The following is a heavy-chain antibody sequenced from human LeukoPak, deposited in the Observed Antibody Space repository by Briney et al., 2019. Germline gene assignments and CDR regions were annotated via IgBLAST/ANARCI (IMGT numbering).Heavy chain of an antibody. V-gene: IGHV3-20*04. D-gene: IGHD6-13*01. CDR3: ARDLKIYGSSPNWFDP. J-gene: IGHJ5*02. Sequence: GGSLRLSCEASGFTFSTYNMNWVRQAPGKGLEWVSGINWNGGSTGYADSVKGRFTISRDNAKNSLYLQMNSLRAEDTALYYCARDLKIYGSSPNWFDPWGQGTLVTVSS. CDR2: INWNGGST. CDR1: GFTFSTYN.